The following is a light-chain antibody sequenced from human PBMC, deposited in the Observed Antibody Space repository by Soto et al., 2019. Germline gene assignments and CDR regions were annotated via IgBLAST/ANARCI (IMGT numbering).Light chain of an antibody. Sequence: QSALTQPASVSGSPGQSITISCTGTSSDVGRYNLVSWYQQHPGKAPKLMIYEGTERPSGVSNRFSASKSANTAPLTISGLQAEDEAHYHCSSYAGSGTFVFGGGTKVTVL. CDR2: EGT. CDR3: SSYAGSGTFV. CDR1: SSDVGRYNL. V-gene: IGLV2-23*01. J-gene: IGLJ2*01.